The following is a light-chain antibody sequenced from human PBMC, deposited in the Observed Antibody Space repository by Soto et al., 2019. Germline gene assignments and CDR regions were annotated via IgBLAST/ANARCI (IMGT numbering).Light chain of an antibody. Sequence: EIVMTQSPGTLSVSTGQGATLSCRASHSVDSNLAWYQQKPGQAPRLLIFGASTRPTGIPDRFSGSGSGTEFTLTISSLQSEDFAVYYCQQYDKWPLTFGGGIKVDIK. CDR2: GAS. J-gene: IGKJ4*01. V-gene: IGKV3D-15*01. CDR1: HSVDSN. CDR3: QQYDKWPLT.